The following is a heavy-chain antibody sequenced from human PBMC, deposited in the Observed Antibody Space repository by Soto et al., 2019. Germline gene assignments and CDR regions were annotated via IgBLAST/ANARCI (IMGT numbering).Heavy chain of an antibody. J-gene: IGHJ3*02. CDR2: VSGYSGDT. CDR3: ASDFYSSGRNWHDVFDI. CDR1: GYTFTTYG. V-gene: IGHV1-18*01. D-gene: IGHD2-15*01. Sequence: QVQLVQSETEVKKPGASVKVSCKASGYTFTTYGISWVGQAPGQGLEWMGWVSGYSGDTNYAQKLQGRVTMTTDTSTTAAYMELRSLRSDDTAVYYCASDFYSSGRNWHDVFDIWGQGTTVIVSS.